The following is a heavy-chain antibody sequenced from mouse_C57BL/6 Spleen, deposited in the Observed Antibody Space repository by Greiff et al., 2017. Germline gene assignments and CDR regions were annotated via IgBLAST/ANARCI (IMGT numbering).Heavy chain of an antibody. D-gene: IGHD2-10*02. CDR3: ARIKYLYCDY. J-gene: IGHJ2*01. CDR1: GFTFSSYT. CDR2: ISGGGGNT. V-gene: IGHV5-9*01. Sequence: EVMLVESGGGLVKPGGSLKLSCAASGFTFSSYTMSWVRQTPEKRLEWVATISGGGGNTYYPDSVKGRFTISRDNAKNTLYLQMSSLRYEDAALYCCARIKYLYCDYGGQGTTLTVSS.